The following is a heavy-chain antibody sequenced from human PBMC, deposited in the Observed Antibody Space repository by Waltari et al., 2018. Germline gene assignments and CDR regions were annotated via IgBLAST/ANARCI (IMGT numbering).Heavy chain of an antibody. CDR3: ARAMVRGVITYYFDY. D-gene: IGHD3-10*01. J-gene: IGHJ4*02. Sequence: QVQLVQSGAEVKKPGASVKVSCKASKYTFPGYYMPWVRQAPGQGLEWMGWINPNSGGTNYAQKFQGRVTMTRDTSINTAYMVLSRLRSDDTAVYYCARAMVRGVITYYFDYWGQGTLVTVSS. CDR2: INPNSGGT. CDR1: KYTFPGYY. V-gene: IGHV1-2*02.